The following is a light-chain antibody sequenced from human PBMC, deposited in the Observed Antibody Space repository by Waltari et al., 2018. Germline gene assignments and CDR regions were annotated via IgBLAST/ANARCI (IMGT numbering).Light chain of an antibody. Sequence: QSALSQPAPVSGSPGQSLTITSTGASADLASYNLVAWYQHHPNRAPKLINHEGTKPPSATSLRFCGATSSATAILRISRLQGYDKADYYCCSKTGSRNFYGYGGGTKVTVL. V-gene: IGLV2-23*01. CDR3: CSKTGSRNFYG. CDR2: EGT. CDR1: SADLASYNL. J-gene: IGLJ1*01.